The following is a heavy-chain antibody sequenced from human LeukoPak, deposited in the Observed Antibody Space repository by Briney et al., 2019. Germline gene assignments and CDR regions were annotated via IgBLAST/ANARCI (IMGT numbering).Heavy chain of an antibody. CDR3: ARERGITMIVVAPNAFDI. D-gene: IGHD3-22*01. Sequence: GGSLRLSCAASGFTFDDYGMSWVRQAPGKGLEWVSGINWNGGSTGYADSVKGRFTISRDSAKNSLYLQMNSLRAEDTALYHCARERGITMIVVAPNAFDIWGQGTMVTVSS. V-gene: IGHV3-20*01. CDR2: INWNGGST. CDR1: GFTFDDYG. J-gene: IGHJ3*02.